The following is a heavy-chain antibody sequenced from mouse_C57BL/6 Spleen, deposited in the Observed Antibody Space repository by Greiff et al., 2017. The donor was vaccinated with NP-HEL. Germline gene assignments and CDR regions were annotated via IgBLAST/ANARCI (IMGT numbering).Heavy chain of an antibody. Sequence: EVKLMESGGGLVKPGGSLKLSCAASGFTFSSYTMSWVRQTPEKRLAWVATISGGGGNTYYPDSVKGRFTISRDNAKNTLYLQMSSLRSEDTALYYCASHDYGDYWGQGTTLTVSS. D-gene: IGHD2-4*01. J-gene: IGHJ2*01. CDR2: ISGGGGNT. CDR3: ASHDYGDY. V-gene: IGHV5-9*01. CDR1: GFTFSSYT.